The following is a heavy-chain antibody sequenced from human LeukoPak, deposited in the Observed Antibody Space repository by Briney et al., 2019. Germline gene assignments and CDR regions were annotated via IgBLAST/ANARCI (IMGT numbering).Heavy chain of an antibody. CDR3: ASEPDYYDSSGHPDY. Sequence: SETLSLTCAVSGGAISSSSYYSGWIRQPPGKGLEWLGSIYYSGSTYYNPSLKSRVTISVDTSKNQFSLKLSSVTAADTAVYYCASEPDYYDSSGHPDYWGQGTLVTVSS. J-gene: IGHJ4*02. V-gene: IGHV4-39*07. CDR1: GGAISSSSYY. D-gene: IGHD3-22*01. CDR2: IYYSGST.